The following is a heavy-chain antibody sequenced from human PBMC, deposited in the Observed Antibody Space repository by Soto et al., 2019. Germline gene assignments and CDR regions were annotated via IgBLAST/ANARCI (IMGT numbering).Heavy chain of an antibody. J-gene: IGHJ5*02. CDR2: IYYSGST. D-gene: IGHD3-10*01. CDR3: ARPLIIQSWFDP. Sequence: SETLSLTCTVSGGSISSSSYYWGWIRQPPGKGLEWIGSIYYSGSTYYNPSLKSRVTISVDTSKNQFSLKLSSVTAADTAVYYCARPLIIQSWFDPWGQGTLVTVSS. V-gene: IGHV4-39*01. CDR1: GGSISSSSYY.